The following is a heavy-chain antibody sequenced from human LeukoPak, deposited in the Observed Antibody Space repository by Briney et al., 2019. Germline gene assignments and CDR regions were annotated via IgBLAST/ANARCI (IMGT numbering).Heavy chain of an antibody. D-gene: IGHD3-16*01. J-gene: IGHJ4*02. CDR3: AKLGTDY. CDR2: ISYDGSNK. V-gene: IGHV3-30*18. CDR1: GFTFSSYG. Sequence: GGSLRLSCAASGFTFSSYGMHWVRQAPGKGLEWVAVISYDGSNKYYADSVKGRFTISRDNSKNTLYLQMNSLRAEDTAVYYCAKLGTDYWGQGTLVTASS.